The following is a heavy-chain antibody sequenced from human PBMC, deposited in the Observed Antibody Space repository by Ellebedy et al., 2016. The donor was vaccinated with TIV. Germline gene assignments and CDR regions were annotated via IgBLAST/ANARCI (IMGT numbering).Heavy chain of an antibody. J-gene: IGHJ4*02. V-gene: IGHV1-69*04. D-gene: IGHD6-19*01. Sequence: AASVKVSCKASGGTFSSYAISWVRQAPGQGLEWMGRIIPILGIVNYAQKLQGRVTMTRDTSTSTVYMELSSLRSEDTAVYYCARSLADKKVLGYWGQGTLVTVSS. CDR1: GGTFSSYA. CDR2: IIPILGIV. CDR3: ARSLADKKVLGY.